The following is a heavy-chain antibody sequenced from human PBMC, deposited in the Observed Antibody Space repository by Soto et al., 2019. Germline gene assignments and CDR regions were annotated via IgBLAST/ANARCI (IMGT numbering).Heavy chain of an antibody. CDR3: ARKSLSNFNWFDA. Sequence: QLQLVQSGTELKKPGASVKVSCKASGYTFTNYGITWVRQAPGQGLEWMGWINADYGNTNYEQKFQGRVTMTTDTSTTTAYMELRSLRSDDTAVYYCARKSLSNFNWFDAWGQGTRVTVSS. CDR2: INADYGNT. D-gene: IGHD4-4*01. CDR1: GYTFTNYG. V-gene: IGHV1-18*04. J-gene: IGHJ5*02.